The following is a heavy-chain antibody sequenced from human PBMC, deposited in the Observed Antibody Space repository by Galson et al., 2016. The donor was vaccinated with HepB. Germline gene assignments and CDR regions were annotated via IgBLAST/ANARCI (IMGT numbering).Heavy chain of an antibody. D-gene: IGHD4-17*01. CDR3: ARDYGDNSFYGMDV. V-gene: IGHV1-2*02. CDR2: INPNSGGT. J-gene: IGHJ6*02. CDR1: GYTFTGYY. Sequence: SVKVSCKASGYTFTGYYMHWVRQAPGQGLEWMGWINPNSGGTNYAQKFQGRVSMTRDTSLSTAYMELSRPRSDDTAVYYCARDYGDNSFYGMDVWGQGTTVTVSS.